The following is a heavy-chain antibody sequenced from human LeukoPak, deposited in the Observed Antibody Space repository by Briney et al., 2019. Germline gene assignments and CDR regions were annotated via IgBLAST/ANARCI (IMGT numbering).Heavy chain of an antibody. CDR1: GDSISSGGYF. CDR3: AREGRIVGATYNWFDP. Sequence: PSETLSLTCTVSGDSISSGGYFWSWIRQHPGKGLEWIGYIYYTGSTYYNPSLKSRVTISVDTSKNQFSLKLSSVTAADTAVYYCAREGRIVGATYNWFDPWGQGTLVTVSS. CDR2: IYYTGST. D-gene: IGHD1-26*01. V-gene: IGHV4-30-4*01. J-gene: IGHJ5*02.